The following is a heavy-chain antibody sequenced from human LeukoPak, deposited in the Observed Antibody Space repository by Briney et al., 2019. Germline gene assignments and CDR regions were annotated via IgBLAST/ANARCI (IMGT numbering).Heavy chain of an antibody. Sequence: GRSLRHSCVASGLAFSSYSMHWVRQAPGKGLEWVGVISYDGSDEYYTDSVKGRFTISRDNSKNTVYLQMNSLRADDTAVYYCARDFTPEWFDIHWGQGTLVTVS. D-gene: IGHD3-3*01. CDR2: ISYDGSDE. CDR3: ARDFTPEWFDIH. J-gene: IGHJ4*02. CDR1: GLAFSSYS. V-gene: IGHV3-30*04.